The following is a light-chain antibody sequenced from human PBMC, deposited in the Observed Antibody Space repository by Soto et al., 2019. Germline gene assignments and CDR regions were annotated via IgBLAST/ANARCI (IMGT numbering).Light chain of an antibody. CDR3: LLSYDGARV. V-gene: IGLV7-46*01. CDR2: DTS. J-gene: IGLJ2*01. Sequence: QTVVTQEPSLTVSPGGTVTLTCGSSTGPVISSHYPYWFQQKPGQAPKTLIYDTSNQHSWTPARFSGSLLGGKAALTLSGAQPEDEAEYYCLLSYDGARVFGGGTKLTVL. CDR1: TGPVISSHY.